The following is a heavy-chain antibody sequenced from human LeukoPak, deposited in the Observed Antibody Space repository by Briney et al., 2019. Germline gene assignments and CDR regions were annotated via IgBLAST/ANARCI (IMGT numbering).Heavy chain of an antibody. D-gene: IGHD3-22*01. CDR2: ISYDGNNK. V-gene: IGHV3-30*04. J-gene: IGHJ4*02. CDR1: GVTFSSYA. CDR3: ARAGTYYYDSSGYFALDF. Sequence: RGSLRLSCAASGVTFSSYAIHWVRQAPGKGLEWVALISYDGNNKYYIDSVKGRFTISRDNSKNTLYLQMNSLRAEDTAVYYCARAGTYYYDSSGYFALDFWGQGTLVTVSS.